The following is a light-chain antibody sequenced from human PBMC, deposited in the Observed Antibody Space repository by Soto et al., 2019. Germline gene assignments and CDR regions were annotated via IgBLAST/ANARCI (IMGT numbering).Light chain of an antibody. CDR1: QSVSSSY. CDR2: GAS. J-gene: IGKJ1*01. CDR3: QQYGSSPQT. V-gene: IGKV3-20*01. Sequence: EIVLTQSPGTLSLSPGERATLSCRASQSVSSSYLAWYQQKPGQAPRLLIYGASSRATGIPDRFSGSGSGTDFTLTISRLEPEDFAVYYCQQYGSSPQTFGQGTRWISN.